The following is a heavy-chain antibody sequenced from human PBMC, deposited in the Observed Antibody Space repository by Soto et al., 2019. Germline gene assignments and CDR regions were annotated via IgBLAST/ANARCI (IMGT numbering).Heavy chain of an antibody. D-gene: IGHD1-26*01. CDR2: ISGSGFKK. J-gene: IGHJ5*02. CDR1: GLIFENFG. V-gene: IGHV3-23*01. CDR3: AKNQGVELVPLATVDWFDP. Sequence: SLSLSCAATGLIFENFGMRWVRQAPGKALDWFSSISGSGFKKYYADSVKGRLTISRDNSKSTVYLELNKLSAEDTAVYHCAKNQGVELVPLATVDWFDPWGQGAVDTV.